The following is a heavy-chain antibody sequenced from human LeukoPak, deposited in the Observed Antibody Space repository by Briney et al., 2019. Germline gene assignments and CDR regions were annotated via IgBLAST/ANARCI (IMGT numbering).Heavy chain of an antibody. J-gene: IGHJ6*04. D-gene: IGHD3-10*02. Sequence: GGSLGLSCAASGFTFSDYYMSWIRQAPGKGLEWVSYISGSGSTIYYTDSVKGRFTISRDNAKNSLYLQMNSLSAEDTAVYYCAELGITMIGGVWGKGTTVTISS. CDR3: AELGITMIGGV. CDR2: ISGSGSTI. V-gene: IGHV3-11*04. CDR1: GFTFSDYY.